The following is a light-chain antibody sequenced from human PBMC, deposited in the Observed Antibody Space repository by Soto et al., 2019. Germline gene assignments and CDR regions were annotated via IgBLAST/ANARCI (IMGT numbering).Light chain of an antibody. Sequence: QSALTQPASVSGSPGQSITIACTGTTSDFGFYNYVSWYQHHPGKAPKLLIYEVTNRHSGVSNRFSGSKSGNTASLTISGLQAEYEADYYCSSYTSSTDYVFGPGNNVTV. CDR1: TSDFGFYNY. J-gene: IGLJ1*01. CDR2: EVT. V-gene: IGLV2-14*01. CDR3: SSYTSSTDYV.